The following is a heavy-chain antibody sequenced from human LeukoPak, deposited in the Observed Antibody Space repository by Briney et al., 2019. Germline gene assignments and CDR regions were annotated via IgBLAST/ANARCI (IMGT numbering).Heavy chain of an antibody. V-gene: IGHV3-23*01. Sequence: GGSLRLSCAASGFTFSSYAMSWVRQAPGKGLEWVSAISGSGGSTYYAASVKGRFTISRDNSRNTLYLQMNSLRAEDTAVYYCAKDRQGDTAMGLYDYWGQGTLVTVSS. D-gene: IGHD5-18*01. CDR2: ISGSGGST. J-gene: IGHJ4*02. CDR1: GFTFSSYA. CDR3: AKDRQGDTAMGLYDY.